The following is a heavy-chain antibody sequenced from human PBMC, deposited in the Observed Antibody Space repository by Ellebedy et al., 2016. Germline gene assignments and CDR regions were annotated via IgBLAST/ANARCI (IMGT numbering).Heavy chain of an antibody. CDR3: TRVLDGNYGRTDY. CDR2: ISGDGRTT. CDR1: GFTFSSYW. D-gene: IGHD1-7*01. J-gene: IGHJ4*02. Sequence: GGSLRLXXAASGFTFSSYWVHWVRQVPGKGLVWVSRISGDGRTTNYADSVKGRFIISRDNAKNTLYLQMNSLRGEDTAVYFCTRVLDGNYGRTDYWGQGTLVTVSS. V-gene: IGHV3-74*01.